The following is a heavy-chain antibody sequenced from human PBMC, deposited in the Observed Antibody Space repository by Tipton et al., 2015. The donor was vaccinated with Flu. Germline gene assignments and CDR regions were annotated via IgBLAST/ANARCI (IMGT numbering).Heavy chain of an antibody. CDR1: GFTVSSNY. J-gene: IGHJ4*02. V-gene: IGHV3-23*01. Sequence: SLRLSCAASGFTVSSNYMSWVRQAPGKGLEWVSAISGSGGSTYYADSVKGRFTISRDNSKNTLYLQMNSLRAEDTAVYYCAKDDYYGSGSYTALEYYFDYWGQGTLVTVSS. CDR3: AKDDYYGSGSYTALEYYFDY. D-gene: IGHD3-10*01. CDR2: ISGSGGST.